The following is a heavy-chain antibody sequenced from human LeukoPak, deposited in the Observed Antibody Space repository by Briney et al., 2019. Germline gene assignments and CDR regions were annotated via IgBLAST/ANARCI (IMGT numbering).Heavy chain of an antibody. V-gene: IGHV3-21*01. J-gene: IGHJ3*02. CDR1: GFTLSDYY. Sequence: NSGGSLRLSCAVSGFTLSDYYMDWVRQAPGKGLEWVSSISSSSSYIYYADSVKGRFTISRDNAKNSLYLQMNSLRAEDTAVYYCARGDFSLAVAGTDAFDIWGQGTMVTVSP. CDR2: ISSSSSYI. D-gene: IGHD6-19*01. CDR3: ARGDFSLAVAGTDAFDI.